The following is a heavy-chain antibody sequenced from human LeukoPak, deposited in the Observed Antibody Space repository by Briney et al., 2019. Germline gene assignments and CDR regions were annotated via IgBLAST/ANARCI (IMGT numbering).Heavy chain of an antibody. CDR3: ARGPAPYYYDSSGYAEYFQH. CDR1: GGTFSSYT. CDR2: IIPILGIA. D-gene: IGHD3-22*01. Sequence: PVKVSCKASGGTFSSYTISWVRQAPGQGLEWMGRIIPILGIANYAQKLQGRVTITADKSTSTAYMELSSLRSEDTAVYYCARGPAPYYYDSSGYAEYFQHWGQGTLVTVSS. V-gene: IGHV1-69*02. J-gene: IGHJ1*01.